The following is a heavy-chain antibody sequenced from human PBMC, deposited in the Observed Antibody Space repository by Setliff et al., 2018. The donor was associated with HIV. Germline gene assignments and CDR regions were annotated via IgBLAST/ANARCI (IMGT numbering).Heavy chain of an antibody. J-gene: IGHJ4*02. CDR3: ARRPMVRGFGRYYFDY. V-gene: IGHV4-4*09. CDR1: GGSIGGYS. CDR2: IYPSTSA. D-gene: IGHD3-10*01. Sequence: PSETLSLTCSVSGGSIGGYSWGWIRQSPGKGLEWIGYIYPSTSANYNPSLKSRVRILLDTSTNQFSLRLTSVTAADTAVYFCARRPMVRGFGRYYFDYWGQGTLVTVSS.